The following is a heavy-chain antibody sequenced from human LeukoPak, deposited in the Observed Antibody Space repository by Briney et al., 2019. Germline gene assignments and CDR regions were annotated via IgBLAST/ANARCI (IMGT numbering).Heavy chain of an antibody. V-gene: IGHV4-59*01. Sequence: KPSETLSLTCTVSGGSISSYYWSWIRQPPGKGLEWIGYIYYSGSTNYNPSLKSRVTISVDTSKNQFSLKLSSVTAADTAVYYCARVRSGYDDLYYYYGMDVWGKGTTVTVSS. J-gene: IGHJ6*04. CDR2: IYYSGST. D-gene: IGHD5-12*01. CDR3: ARVRSGYDDLYYYYGMDV. CDR1: GGSISSYY.